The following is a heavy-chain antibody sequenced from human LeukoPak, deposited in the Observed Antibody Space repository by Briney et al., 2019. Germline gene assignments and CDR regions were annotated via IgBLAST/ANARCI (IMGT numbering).Heavy chain of an antibody. V-gene: IGHV1-46*01. CDR2: INPSGGST. D-gene: IGHD6-6*01. Sequence: ASVKVSCKASGYTFTSYGISWVRQAPGQGLEWMGIINPSGGSTSYAQKFQGRVTMTRDTSTSTVYMELSSLRSEDTAVYYCARDRVRHSSSFPSYYFDYWGQGTLVTVSS. CDR3: ARDRVRHSSSFPSYYFDY. CDR1: GYTFTSYG. J-gene: IGHJ4*02.